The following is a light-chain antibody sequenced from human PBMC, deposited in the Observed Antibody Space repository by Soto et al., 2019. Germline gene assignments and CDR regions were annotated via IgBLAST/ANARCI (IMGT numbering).Light chain of an antibody. Sequence: QCVLTQPPSGSGTPGQRVASSCSGGSSNIGTNAVNWYQQLPGTAPKLLIYNNNQRPSGVPDRFSGSKSGTSASLAISGLQSEDEADYYCAAWDDSLNGYVFGTGTKVTVL. CDR1: SSNIGTNA. CDR2: NNN. J-gene: IGLJ1*01. CDR3: AAWDDSLNGYV. V-gene: IGLV1-44*01.